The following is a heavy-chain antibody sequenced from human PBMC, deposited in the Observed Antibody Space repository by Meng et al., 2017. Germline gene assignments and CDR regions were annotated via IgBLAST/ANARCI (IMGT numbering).Heavy chain of an antibody. CDR1: EGTFSSYT. D-gene: IGHD3-16*01. CDR2: IIPILGIA. J-gene: IGHJ5*02. CDR3: ARDRGLEFDP. V-gene: IGHV1-69*08. Sequence: QFQLLPSGVEVKKPGSSVKVSCKASEGTFSSYTISWVRQAPGQGLEWMGRIIPILGIANYAQKFQGRVTITADKSTSTAYMELSSLRSEDTAVYYCARDRGLEFDPWGQGTLVTVSS.